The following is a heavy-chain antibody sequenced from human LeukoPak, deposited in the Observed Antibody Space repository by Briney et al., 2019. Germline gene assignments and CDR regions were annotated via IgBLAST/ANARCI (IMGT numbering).Heavy chain of an antibody. CDR1: GGSITDNTYY. J-gene: IGHJ5*02. Sequence: PSETLSLTCAVSGGSITDNTYYWGWIRQPPGEGLEWIGCIHNNGATYYDPSLKSRVTFSMDTSKNQVFLTLTSVTAADTAVYYYARRRVAATAGWSDPWGQGTLVTVSS. CDR2: IHNNGAT. V-gene: IGHV4-39*01. CDR3: ARRRVAATAGWSDP. D-gene: IGHD6-13*01.